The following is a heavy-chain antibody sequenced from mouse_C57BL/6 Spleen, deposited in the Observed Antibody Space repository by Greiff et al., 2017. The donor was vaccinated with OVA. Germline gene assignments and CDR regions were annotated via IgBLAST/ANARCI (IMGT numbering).Heavy chain of an antibody. CDR2: IDPENGDT. CDR1: GFNIKDDY. Sequence: EVQLQQSGAELVRPGASVKLSCTASGFNIKDDYMHWVKQRPEQGLEWIGWIDPENGDTEYASKFQGKATITADTSSNTAYLQLSSLTSEDTAVYYCTYGNYPSYAMDYWGQGTSVTVSS. V-gene: IGHV14-4*01. CDR3: TYGNYPSYAMDY. J-gene: IGHJ4*01. D-gene: IGHD2-1*01.